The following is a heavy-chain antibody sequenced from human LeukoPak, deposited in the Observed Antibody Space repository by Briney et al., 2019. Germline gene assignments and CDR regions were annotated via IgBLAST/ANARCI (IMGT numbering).Heavy chain of an antibody. CDR2: IYSGGST. V-gene: IGHV3-66*02. CDR3: ARVERYCSSTSCYPNWFDP. CDR1: GFTVSSNY. D-gene: IGHD2-2*01. Sequence: PGGSLRLSCAASGFTVSSNYMSWVRQAPGKGLEWVSVIYSGGSTYYADSVKGRFTISRDNSKNTLYLQMNSPRAEDTAVYYCARVERYCSSTSCYPNWFDPWGQGTLVTVSS. J-gene: IGHJ5*02.